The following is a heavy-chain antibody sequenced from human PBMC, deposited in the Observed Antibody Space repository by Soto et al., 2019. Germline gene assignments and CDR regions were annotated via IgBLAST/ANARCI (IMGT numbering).Heavy chain of an antibody. V-gene: IGHV3-48*02. CDR3: AREGDLRYYYYYGMDV. CDR1: GFTFSSYS. Sequence: EVQLVESGGGLVQPGGSLRLSCAASGFTFSSYSMNWVRQAPGKGLEWVSYISSSSSTIYYADSVKGRFTISRDNAKNLLYLQMNSLRDEDTAVYYCAREGDLRYYYYYGMDVWGQGTTVTVSS. D-gene: IGHD2-21*02. CDR2: ISSSSSTI. J-gene: IGHJ6*02.